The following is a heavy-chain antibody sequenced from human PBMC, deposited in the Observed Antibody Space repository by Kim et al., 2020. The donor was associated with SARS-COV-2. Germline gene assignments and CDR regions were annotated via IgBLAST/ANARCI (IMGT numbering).Heavy chain of an antibody. Sequence: KYYMDSVKGRFTISRDNAENSLYRQINSLRAEDAAGYYCARENGYKNHYWGLGTLVTVSS. J-gene: IGHJ4*02. CDR3: ARENGYKNHY. V-gene: IGHV3-7*01. CDR2: K. D-gene: IGHD5-18*01.